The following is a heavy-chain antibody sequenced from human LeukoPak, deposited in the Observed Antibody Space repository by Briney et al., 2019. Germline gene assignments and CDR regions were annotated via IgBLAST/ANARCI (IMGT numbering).Heavy chain of an antibody. CDR2: IPGSGTI. D-gene: IGHD3-10*01. J-gene: IGHJ5*02. V-gene: IGHV4-4*07. Sequence: SETLSLTCTVSGGSINSYWSWIRQPAGKGLEWIGRIPGSGTITYDPALQSRLSISIDTSKNQFSLKLMSVTAADTAVYYCARDSGTTGEVKFDPWGQGTLVTVSS. CDR1: GGSINSY. CDR3: ARDSGTTGEVKFDP.